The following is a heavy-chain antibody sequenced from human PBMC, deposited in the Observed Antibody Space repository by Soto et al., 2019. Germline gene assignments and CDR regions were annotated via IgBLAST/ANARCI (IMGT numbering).Heavy chain of an antibody. V-gene: IGHV4-31*03. J-gene: IGHJ4*01. Sequence: QVHLQESGPGLVKPSQTLSLTCTVSGGSINRDGYYWSWIRQHPEKGLEWIGYINYRGTTYYNPSLESRLIISVDTSKNQSSLQLTSVISADTALYYCARESYSFGRAFDIWGHGTQVTVSS. CDR3: ARESYSFGRAFDI. CDR2: INYRGTT. CDR1: GGSINRDGYY. D-gene: IGHD5-18*01.